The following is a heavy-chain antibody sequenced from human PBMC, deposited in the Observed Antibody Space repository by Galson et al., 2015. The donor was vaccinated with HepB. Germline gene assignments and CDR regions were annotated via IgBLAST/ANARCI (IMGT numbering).Heavy chain of an antibody. J-gene: IGHJ6*02. V-gene: IGHV3-33*08. CDR2: IWYDGSNK. CDR1: GFTFSSYG. Sequence: SLRLSCAASGFTFSSYGMHWVRQAPGKGLEWVAVIWYDGSNKYYADSVKGRFTISRDNSKNTLNLQMNSLRAEDTAVYYCARVIAAAGPYYYYGMDVWGQGTTVTVSS. CDR3: ARVIAAAGPYYYYGMDV. D-gene: IGHD6-13*01.